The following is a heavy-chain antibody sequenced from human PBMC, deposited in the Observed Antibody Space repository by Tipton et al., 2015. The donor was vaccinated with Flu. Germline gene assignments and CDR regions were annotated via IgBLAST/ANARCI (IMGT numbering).Heavy chain of an antibody. D-gene: IGHD6-19*01. CDR2: ISSSGSTI. CDR1: GFTFSDDY. V-gene: IGHV3-11*01. CDR3: AKVIPELVAGLDY. J-gene: IGHJ4*02. Sequence: QVQLVQSGGGLVKPGGYLRLSCAASGFTFSDDYMSWIRQAPGKGLEWISHISSSGSTINYADSVKGRFTISRDNAKNSLYLQMNSLRAEDTAVYYCAKVIPELVAGLDYWGQGTLVTVSS.